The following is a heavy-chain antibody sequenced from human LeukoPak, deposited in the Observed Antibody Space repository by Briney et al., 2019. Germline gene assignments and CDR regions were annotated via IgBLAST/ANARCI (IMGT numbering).Heavy chain of an antibody. J-gene: IGHJ4*02. CDR1: GDSVSTISAA. CDR2: TYYRSQWYN. CDR3: ARGSDFWSGYYLGGVGDY. V-gene: IGHV6-1*01. D-gene: IGHD3-3*01. Sequence: SQTLSLTCAISGDSVSTISAAWNWIRQSPSRGLEWLGRTYYRSQWYNDYALSVKSRITINPDTSKNQFSLQLNSVTPEDTAVYYCARGSDFWSGYYLGGVGDYWGQGTLVTVSS.